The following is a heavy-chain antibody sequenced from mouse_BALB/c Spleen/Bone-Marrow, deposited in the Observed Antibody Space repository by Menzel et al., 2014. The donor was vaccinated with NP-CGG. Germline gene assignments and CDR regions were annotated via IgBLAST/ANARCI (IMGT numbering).Heavy chain of an antibody. CDR2: IDPSDSET. Sequence: VQLQQSGPQLVRPGASVKISCKASGYSFTSYWMHWVKQRPGQGLEWIGMIDPSDSETRLNQKFKGKATLTVDKSSSTAYMQLSSPTSEDSAVYYCAREAGYYYAMDYWGQGTSVTVSS. D-gene: IGHD2-2*01. CDR3: AREAGYYYAMDY. V-gene: IGHV1S127*01. CDR1: GYSFTSYW. J-gene: IGHJ4*01.